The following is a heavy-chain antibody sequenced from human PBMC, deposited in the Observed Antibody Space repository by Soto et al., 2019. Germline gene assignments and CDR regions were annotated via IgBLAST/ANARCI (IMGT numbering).Heavy chain of an antibody. CDR2: IYYSGST. CDR3: ARGVNIVVVTANPPHYYYYGMDV. CDR1: GGSISSGGYY. V-gene: IGHV4-31*03. Sequence: QVQLQESGPGLVKPSQTLSLTCTVSGGSISSGGYYWSWIRQHPGKGLEWIGYIYYSGSTYYNPSRKSRDTRAVATSKNQYSLKLSSVTAADTAVYYCARGVNIVVVTANPPHYYYYGMDVWGQGTTVTVSS. J-gene: IGHJ6*02. D-gene: IGHD2-21*02.